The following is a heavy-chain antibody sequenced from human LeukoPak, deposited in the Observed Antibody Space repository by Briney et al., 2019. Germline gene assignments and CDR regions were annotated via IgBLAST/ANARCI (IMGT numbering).Heavy chain of an antibody. J-gene: IGHJ5*02. CDR1: GGSIRNLNYY. CDR2: IYASGST. Sequence: PSETLSLTCTVSGGSIRNLNYYWSWIRQPAGKGLEWIGRIYASGSTNYNPSLKSRVTISVDTSKNQFSLKLSSVTAADTAVYYCARLVAVAGWFDPWGQGTLVTVSS. D-gene: IGHD6-19*01. CDR3: ARLVAVAGWFDP. V-gene: IGHV4-61*02.